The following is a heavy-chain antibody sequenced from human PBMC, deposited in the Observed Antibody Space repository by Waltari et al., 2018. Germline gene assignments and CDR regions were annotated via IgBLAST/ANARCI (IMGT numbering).Heavy chain of an antibody. CDR1: GGPFGSYA. V-gene: IGHV1-69*12. CDR3: ARRQLGGAFDP. Sequence: QVQLVQSGAEVRKPGSSAKVSCKASGGPFGSYAITWVRQAPGEGLEWMGGIIPIFGTAPNYAQKFQGRLTITADESTATVYMDLSSLRSDDTAVYYCARRQLGGAFDPWGQGTLVTVSS. D-gene: IGHD3-16*01. J-gene: IGHJ5*02. CDR2: IIPIFGTAP.